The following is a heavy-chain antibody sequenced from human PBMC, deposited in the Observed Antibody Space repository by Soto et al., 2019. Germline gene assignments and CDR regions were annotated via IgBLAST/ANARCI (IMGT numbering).Heavy chain of an antibody. V-gene: IGHV1-3*01. J-gene: IGHJ6*02. CDR1: GYSFSTHS. CDR2: NNGGNGNT. CDR3: ARGKGMEENYYYYGMDV. Sequence: ASVKVSCKASGYSFSTHSIHWVRQAPGQGLEWMGWNNGGNGNTKYSQKFRDRVTITRDASASTGYMELSSLRSEDTAVYYCARGKGMEENYYYYGMDVWGQGTTVTVSS. D-gene: IGHD1-1*01.